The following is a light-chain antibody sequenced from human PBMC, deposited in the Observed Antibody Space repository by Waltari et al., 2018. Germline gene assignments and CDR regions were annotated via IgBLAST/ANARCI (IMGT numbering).Light chain of an antibody. CDR3: CSYAGRYTFV. CDR2: DVA. Sequence: QSALTQPRSVSGSPGQSVTISCTGSSSDVGGYIYVSWYHHQPGRAPKVMIYDVAKRPAGVPDRFSGSQSGKTASLTISGLQAEDEGDYYCCSYAGRYTFVFGSGTKVTVL. V-gene: IGLV2-11*01. CDR1: SSDVGGYIY. J-gene: IGLJ1*01.